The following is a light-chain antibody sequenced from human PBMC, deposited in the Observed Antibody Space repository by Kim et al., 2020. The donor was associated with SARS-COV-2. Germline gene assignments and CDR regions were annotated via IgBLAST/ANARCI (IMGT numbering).Light chain of an antibody. CDR1: HSGSSSY. Sequence: PGDGASLSCRASHSGSSSYLAWYQQKPGQAPRLLIYGASSRATGIPDRFSGSGSRTDFTLTISRLEPEDVAVYYCQQYGSSPRTFGGGTKVDIK. CDR3: QQYGSSPRT. J-gene: IGKJ4*02. V-gene: IGKV3-20*01. CDR2: GAS.